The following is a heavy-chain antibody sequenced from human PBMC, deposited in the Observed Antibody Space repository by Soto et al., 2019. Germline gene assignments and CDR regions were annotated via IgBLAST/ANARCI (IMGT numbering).Heavy chain of an antibody. V-gene: IGHV3-33*01. D-gene: IGHD1-26*01. CDR3: ARAGGTCGHDFDY. CDR2: MWSDGTTT. CDR1: GFIFNNYG. J-gene: IGHJ4*02. Sequence: QVQLVESGGGVVQPGRSLRLACAASGFIFNNYGMHWVRQAPGKGLEWVAVMWSDGTTTYYADPVKGRFTISRDYSKNTLYLQMNSLRAEDTALYYCARAGGTCGHDFDYWGQGTLVTVSS.